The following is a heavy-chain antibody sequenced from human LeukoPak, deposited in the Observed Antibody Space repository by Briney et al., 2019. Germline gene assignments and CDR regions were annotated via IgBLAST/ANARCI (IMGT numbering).Heavy chain of an antibody. V-gene: IGHV3-7*01. Sequence: PGGSLRLSCAASGLTFSTYCMTWLRQTPGKGLEWVANVKPDGDEKYYVDSVKGRFTISRDNAKNSLYLQMNSLRAEDTAVYYCARDHTSWYSSSWFDYWGQGTLVTVSS. CDR3: ARDHTSWYSSSWFDY. J-gene: IGHJ4*02. CDR2: VKPDGDEK. D-gene: IGHD6-13*01. CDR1: GLTFSTYC.